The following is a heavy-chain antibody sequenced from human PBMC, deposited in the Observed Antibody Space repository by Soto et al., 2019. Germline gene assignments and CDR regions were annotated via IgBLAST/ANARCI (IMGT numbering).Heavy chain of an antibody. J-gene: IGHJ4*02. V-gene: IGHV3-30-3*01. CDR2: ISYDGSNK. D-gene: IGHD6-13*01. CDR1: GFTFSSYA. Sequence: QVQLVESGGGVVQPGRSLRLSCAASGFTFSSYAMHWVRQAPGKGLEWVAVISYDGSNKYYADSVKGRFTISRDNSKNTLYLQMNSLRAEDTAVYYCASGFPGTAGYFDYWGQGTLVTVSS. CDR3: ASGFPGTAGYFDY.